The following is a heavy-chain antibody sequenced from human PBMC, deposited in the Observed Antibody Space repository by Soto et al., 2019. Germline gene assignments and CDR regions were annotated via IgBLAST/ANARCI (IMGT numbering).Heavy chain of an antibody. CDR1: GFTFSSYA. Sequence: PGGSLRLSCAASGFTFSSYAMSWVRQAPGKGLEWVSAISGSGGSTYYADSVKGRFTISRDNSKNTLYLQMNSLRAEDTAVYYCAKDLLKITFGGVIVRPFDYWGQGTRVTVSS. CDR2: ISGSGGST. J-gene: IGHJ4*02. D-gene: IGHD3-16*02. V-gene: IGHV3-23*01. CDR3: AKDLLKITFGGVIVRPFDY.